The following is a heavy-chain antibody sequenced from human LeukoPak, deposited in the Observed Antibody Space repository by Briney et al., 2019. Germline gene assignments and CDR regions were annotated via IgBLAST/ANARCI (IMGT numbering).Heavy chain of an antibody. CDR2: IYYSGST. CDR1: GGSISSSSYY. D-gene: IGHD5-12*01. J-gene: IGHJ4*02. V-gene: IGHV4-39*07. CDR3: ASSTSGYGHFDN. Sequence: SETLSLTCTVSGGSISSSSYYWGWIRQPPGKGLEWIGSIYYSGSTYYNSSLQSRVTVSVDTSKNQFSLKLTSVTAADTAVYYCASSTSGYGHFDNWGQGTLVTVSS.